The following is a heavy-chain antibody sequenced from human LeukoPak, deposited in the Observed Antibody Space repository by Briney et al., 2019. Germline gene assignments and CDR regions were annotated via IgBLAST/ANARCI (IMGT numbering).Heavy chain of an antibody. CDR3: ARDQGSGWWAY. Sequence: GGSLRLSCAASGFTVSNKYMSWVRQAPGKGLEWVSFISSSSSSIYYADSAKGRFTISRDNANNSLYLQMNSLRAEDTAVYYCARDQGSGWWAYWGQGTLVTVSS. CDR2: ISSSSSSI. CDR1: GFTVSNKY. V-gene: IGHV3-21*01. D-gene: IGHD6-19*01. J-gene: IGHJ4*02.